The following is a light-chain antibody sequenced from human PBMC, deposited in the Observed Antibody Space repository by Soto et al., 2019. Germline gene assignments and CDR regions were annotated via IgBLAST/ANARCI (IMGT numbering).Light chain of an antibody. CDR1: SSDVGSYNL. V-gene: IGLV2-23*02. J-gene: IGLJ1*01. Sequence: QSALTQPASVSGSPGQSITISCTGTSSDVGSYNLVSWYQQHPGKAPKLMIYEVSKRPSGVSNRFSGSKSGNTVSLTISGLQAEDEADYYCCSYAGSSTSPYVFGTGTKVTVL. CDR2: EVS. CDR3: CSYAGSSTSPYV.